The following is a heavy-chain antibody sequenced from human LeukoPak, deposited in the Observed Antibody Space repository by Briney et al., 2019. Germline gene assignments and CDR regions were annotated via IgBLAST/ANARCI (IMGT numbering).Heavy chain of an antibody. CDR3: ARWDSSSYHKYYFDY. D-gene: IGHD3-22*01. CDR2: ISSSASII. J-gene: IGHJ4*02. CDR1: GFTFSSYE. Sequence: GGSLRLSCAASGFTFSSYEMNWVRQAPGKGLEWVSYISSSASIIYYADSVKGRFTISRDNSKNTLYLQMNSLTAEDTAVYYCARWDSSSYHKYYFDYWGQGTLVTVSS. V-gene: IGHV3-48*03.